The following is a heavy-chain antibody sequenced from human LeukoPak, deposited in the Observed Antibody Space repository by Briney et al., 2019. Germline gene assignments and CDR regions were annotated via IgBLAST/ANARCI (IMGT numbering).Heavy chain of an antibody. CDR2: IIPIFGTA. D-gene: IGHD5-18*01. CDR3: AKSGTANNWFDP. CDR1: GGTFSSYA. J-gene: IGHJ5*02. Sequence: ASVKVSCKASGGTFSSYAISWVRQAPGQGLEWMGGIIPIFGTANYAQKFQGRVTITTDESTSTAYMELSSLRSEDTAVYYCAKSGTANNWFDPWGQGTLVTVSS. V-gene: IGHV1-69*05.